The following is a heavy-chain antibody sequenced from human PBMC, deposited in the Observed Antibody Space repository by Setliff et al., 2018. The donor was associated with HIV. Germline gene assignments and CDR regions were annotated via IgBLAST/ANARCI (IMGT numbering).Heavy chain of an antibody. CDR1: GFSISGGGVG. D-gene: IGHD3-9*01. Sequence: SGPTLVNPTQTLTLTCTFSGFSISGGGVGVGWIRQPPGKGLEWLALIFGDDDKRYTPSLKRRLSLTKDTSKSQVTLTMTDLDPVDTATNYCAHMNYGLLTGYYTGFDYWGQGMLVTVSS. CDR3: AHMNYGLLTGYYTGFDY. J-gene: IGHJ4*02. V-gene: IGHV2-5*02. CDR2: IFGDDDK.